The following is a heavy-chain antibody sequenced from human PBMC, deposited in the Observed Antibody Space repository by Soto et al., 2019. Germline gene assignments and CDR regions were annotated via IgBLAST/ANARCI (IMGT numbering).Heavy chain of an antibody. CDR1: GYTFAGYY. V-gene: IGHV1-2*04. J-gene: IGHJ4*02. Sequence: ASVKGSCKASGYTFAGYYMHWVRQAPGQGLEWMGWINPNSGGTNYAQKFQGWVTMTRDTSISTAYMELSRLRSDDTAVYYCASSLSGYDPFDYWGQGTPVTVSS. CDR2: INPNSGGT. D-gene: IGHD5-12*01. CDR3: ASSLSGYDPFDY.